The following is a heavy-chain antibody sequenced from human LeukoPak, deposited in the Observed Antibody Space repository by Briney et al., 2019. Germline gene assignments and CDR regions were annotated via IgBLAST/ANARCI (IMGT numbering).Heavy chain of an antibody. D-gene: IGHD2-2*01. CDR3: YQVGTSDI. Sequence: PGGSLRLSXVASGFTVSNNYMSWVRQAPGKRLEWVSVIYSGGSTYYADSVRGRFTISRDNSKNTVYLQMNSLRPEDTAVYYCYQVGTSDIWGQGTMVTVSS. V-gene: IGHV3-66*02. J-gene: IGHJ3*02. CDR2: IYSGGST. CDR1: GFTVSNNY.